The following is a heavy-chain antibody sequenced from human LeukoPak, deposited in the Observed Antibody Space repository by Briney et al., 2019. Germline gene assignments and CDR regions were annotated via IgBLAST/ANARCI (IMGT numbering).Heavy chain of an antibody. V-gene: IGHV1-69*04. D-gene: IGHD2-15*01. CDR1: GGTFSSYA. Sequence: SVKVSCKASGGTFSSYAISWVRQAPGQGLEWMGRIIPILGIANYAQKFQGRVTITADKSTSTAYMELSSLRSEDTAVHYCARDLELLPHRGWFDPWGQGTLVTVSS. CDR2: IIPILGIA. J-gene: IGHJ5*02. CDR3: ARDLELLPHRGWFDP.